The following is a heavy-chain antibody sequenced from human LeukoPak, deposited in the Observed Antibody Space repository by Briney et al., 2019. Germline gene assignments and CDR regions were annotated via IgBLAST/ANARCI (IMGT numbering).Heavy chain of an antibody. CDR3: ARWYSSGWYSDY. V-gene: IGHV3-21*06. J-gene: IGHJ4*02. CDR1: GFSFSTYS. D-gene: IGHD6-19*01. Sequence: GGSLRLSCAASGFSFSTYSMIWVRQAPGKGLEWVSSVSGTSEYIYYADSVRGRFTIPRDNAKNTVYLQMNSLRAEDTAVYYCARWYSSGWYSDYWGQGTLVTVSS. CDR2: VSGTSEYI.